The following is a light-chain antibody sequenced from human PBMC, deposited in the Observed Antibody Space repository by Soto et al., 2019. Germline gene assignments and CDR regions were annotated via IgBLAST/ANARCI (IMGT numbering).Light chain of an antibody. CDR3: QQRSKLPRT. V-gene: IGKV3-11*01. J-gene: IGKJ4*01. Sequence: EITLTQSPGTLSLSPGERATLSCRASQSVSDYLAWYQQKAGQPPRVLIYGASNRATDIPARFSGSGSGTDFTLTISRLEPEDSAAYYCQQRSKLPRTFGGGTRVEIK. CDR1: QSVSDY. CDR2: GAS.